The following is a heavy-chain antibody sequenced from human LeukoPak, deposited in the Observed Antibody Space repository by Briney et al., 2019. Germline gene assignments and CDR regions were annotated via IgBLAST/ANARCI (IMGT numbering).Heavy chain of an antibody. V-gene: IGHV4-61*02. CDR3: ARGLLKGQLHLGYSYYMDV. D-gene: IGHD2-2*01. CDR1: GASISSGSYY. Sequence: PSQTLSLTCTVSGASISSGSYYWSWIRQPAGKRLEWIGRIYTRGSTNYNPSLKSRVTISVDTSKNQFSLKLSSVTATDTAVYYGARGLLKGQLHLGYSYYMDVWGKGTTITVSS. CDR2: IYTRGST. J-gene: IGHJ6*03.